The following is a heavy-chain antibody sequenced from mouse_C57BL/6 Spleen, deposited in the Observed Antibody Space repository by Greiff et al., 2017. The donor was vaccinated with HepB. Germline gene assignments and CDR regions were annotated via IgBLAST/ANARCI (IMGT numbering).Heavy chain of an antibody. CDR2: ISSGGDYI. Sequence: EVKLMESGEGLVKPGGSLKLSCAASGFTFSSYAMSWVRQTPEKRLEWVAYISSGGDYIYYAETVKGRVTISRDNARNTLYLQMSSLKYEDTAMYYCTTMMVTPYWYFDVWGTVTTFTVSS. V-gene: IGHV5-9-1*02. CDR1: GFTFSSYA. CDR3: TTMMVTPYWYFDV. D-gene: IGHD2-3*01. J-gene: IGHJ1*03.